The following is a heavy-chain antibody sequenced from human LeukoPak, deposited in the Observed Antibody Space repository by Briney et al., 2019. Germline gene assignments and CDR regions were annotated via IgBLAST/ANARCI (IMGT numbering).Heavy chain of an antibody. Sequence: GGSLRLSCAVSGFTFSNYGMHWVRQAPGKGLEWVTFIRYDGSNKYYADSVKGRFTISRDNSKNTLYLQMNSLRAEDTAVYYCAKDRGELLLDYYYYMDVWGKGTTVTISS. J-gene: IGHJ6*03. D-gene: IGHD4-23*01. CDR2: IRYDGSNK. CDR3: AKDRGELLLDYYYYMDV. V-gene: IGHV3-30*02. CDR1: GFTFSNYG.